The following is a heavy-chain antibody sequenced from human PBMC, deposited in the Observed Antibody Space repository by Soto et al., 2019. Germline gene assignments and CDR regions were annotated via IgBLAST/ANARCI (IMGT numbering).Heavy chain of an antibody. V-gene: IGHV3-74*01. J-gene: IGHJ4*02. Sequence: EVQLVESGGGLVQPGGSLRLSCAASGFALSSYWMHWVRQAPGKGLVWVSRINSDGNSILYADSVKGRFTISRDNAKNTLYLQMNSLRAEDTAVYYRARGNIRRTYCNGGSCYYIDYWGQGTLVTVSS. CDR2: INSDGNSI. CDR3: ARGNIRRTYCNGGSCYYIDY. D-gene: IGHD2-15*01. CDR1: GFALSSYW.